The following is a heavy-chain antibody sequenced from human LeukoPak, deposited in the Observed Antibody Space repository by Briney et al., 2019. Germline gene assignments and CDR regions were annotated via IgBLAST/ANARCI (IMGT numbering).Heavy chain of an antibody. J-gene: IGHJ4*02. D-gene: IGHD2-2*01. CDR2: ISYDGSYK. CDR3: ARDSRVASIC. CDR1: GFPFRTYT. V-gene: IGHV3-30*04. Sequence: GRSLRLSCTASGFPFRTYTMHWVRQAPGKGLGRVSLISYDGSYKSYADSLKGRFTISRDNSKNTLYLQMNSLRAEDTAVFYRARDSRVASICGGLGTLVTVSS.